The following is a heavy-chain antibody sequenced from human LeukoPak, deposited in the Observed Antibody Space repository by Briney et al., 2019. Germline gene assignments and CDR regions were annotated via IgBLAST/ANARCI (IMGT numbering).Heavy chain of an antibody. J-gene: IGHJ4*02. D-gene: IGHD6-19*01. CDR2: IGGSGVNT. CDR1: GFTFSTYA. Sequence: GGSLRLSCAASGFTFSTYAMSWVRQAPGKGLEWVSTIGGSGVNTYYADSVKGRFTISRDNSKNTLYLQMNSLRAEDTAVYYCARSIAVAGTGLKAFGYWGQGTLVTVSS. V-gene: IGHV3-23*01. CDR3: ARSIAVAGTGLKAFGY.